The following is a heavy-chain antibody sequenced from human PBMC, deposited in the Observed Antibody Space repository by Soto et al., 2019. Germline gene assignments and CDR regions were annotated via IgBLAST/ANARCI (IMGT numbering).Heavy chain of an antibody. J-gene: IGHJ3*01. V-gene: IGHV3-74*01. CDR3: ARGDRGAFDL. Sequence: GSLRLSCAASGVTFSYYWMHWVRQAPGQGLVWVSRIHSDGSSTTYADSVKGRFTISRDNAKNTLYLQMNSLRAEDTAVYYCARGDRGAFDLWGQGTMVTVSS. CDR1: GVTFSYYW. D-gene: IGHD2-21*02. CDR2: IHSDGSST.